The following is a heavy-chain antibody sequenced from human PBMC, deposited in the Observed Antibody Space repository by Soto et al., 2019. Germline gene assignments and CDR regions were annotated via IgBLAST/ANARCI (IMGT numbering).Heavy chain of an antibody. CDR1: GFTFTSSA. V-gene: IGHV1-58*01. CDR2: IVVGSGNT. Sequence: KVSCKASGFTFTSSAVQWVRQARGQRLEWIGWIVVGSGNTNYAQKFQERVTITRDMSTSTAYMELSSLRSEDTAVYYCAADYVDTAMVVDYWGQGTLVTVSS. D-gene: IGHD5-18*01. J-gene: IGHJ4*02. CDR3: AADYVDTAMVVDY.